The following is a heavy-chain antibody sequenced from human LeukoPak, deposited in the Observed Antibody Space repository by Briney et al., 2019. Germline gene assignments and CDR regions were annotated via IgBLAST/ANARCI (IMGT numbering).Heavy chain of an antibody. D-gene: IGHD3-9*01. CDR1: GFTFSSYA. V-gene: IGHV3-23*01. CDR2: ISGSGGST. Sequence: GGSLRLSCAASGFTFSSYAMSWVRQAPGKGLEWVSAISGSGGSTYYADSVKGRFTISRDTSKNTLFLQMNSLRAEDTAVYYCAKWGDYDILTGYYDPDYWGQGTLVTVSS. J-gene: IGHJ4*02. CDR3: AKWGDYDILTGYYDPDY.